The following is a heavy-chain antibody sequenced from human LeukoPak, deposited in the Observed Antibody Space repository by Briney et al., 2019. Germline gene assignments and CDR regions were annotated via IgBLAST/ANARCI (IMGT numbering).Heavy chain of an antibody. J-gene: IGHJ4*02. Sequence: SETLSLTCTVSGGSISSSSYYWGWIRQPPGKGLEWIGSIYYSGSTYYNPPLKSRVNISVDTSKTKSSLKLSSVTAADTAVYYCTSEHYYDSSGYPDYWGQGTLVTVSS. D-gene: IGHD3-22*01. CDR3: TSEHYYDSSGYPDY. V-gene: IGHV4-39*07. CDR1: GGSISSSSYY. CDR2: IYYSGST.